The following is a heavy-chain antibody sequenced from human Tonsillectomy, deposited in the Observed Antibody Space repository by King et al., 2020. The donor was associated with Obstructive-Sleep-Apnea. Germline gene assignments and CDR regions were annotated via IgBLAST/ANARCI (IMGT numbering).Heavy chain of an antibody. CDR3: ARGGYYYYYAMDV. V-gene: IGHV3-53*04. Sequence: VQLVQSGGGLVQPGGSLRLSCAASGFTVSSNYMSWVRQAPGKGLEWVSLIYSGGSTYYADSVKGRFTVSRHTSNNTLYLQMNSLRAEDTAVYYCARGGYYYYYAMDVWGQGTTVTVSS. CDR1: GFTVSSNY. D-gene: IGHD6-25*01. J-gene: IGHJ6*02. CDR2: IYSGGST.